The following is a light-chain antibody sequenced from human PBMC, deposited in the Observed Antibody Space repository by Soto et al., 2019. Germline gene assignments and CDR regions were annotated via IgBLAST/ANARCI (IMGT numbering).Light chain of an antibody. V-gene: IGLV1-40*01. CDR3: QSYDNSLSNVL. J-gene: IGLJ2*01. CDR1: SSNIGAGYD. Sequence: QAVVTQPPSLSGAPGQRVTISCSGSSSNIGAGYDVHWYQQSPGTAPKLLIYANTNRPSGVPDRFSGSKSGTSGSLAIAGLQAEDEADYYCQSYDNSLSNVLFGGGTKVTVL. CDR2: ANT.